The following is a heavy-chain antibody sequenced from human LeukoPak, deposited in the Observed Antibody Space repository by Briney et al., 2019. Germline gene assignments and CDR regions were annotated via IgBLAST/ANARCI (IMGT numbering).Heavy chain of an antibody. J-gene: IGHJ4*02. Sequence: GGSLRLSCAASGLTFSRYAMSWVRQAPEKGLEWVSAIGASGGPTFYSDSVRGRFAISRDNSKNTLYLQLNSLRAEDTAVYYCATLARFSGSYHGVDYWGQGTLVTVSS. CDR2: IGASGGPT. V-gene: IGHV3-23*01. D-gene: IGHD1-26*01. CDR1: GLTFSRYA. CDR3: ATLARFSGSYHGVDY.